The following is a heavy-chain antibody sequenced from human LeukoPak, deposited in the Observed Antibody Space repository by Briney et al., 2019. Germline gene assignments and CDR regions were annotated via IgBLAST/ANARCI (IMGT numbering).Heavy chain of an antibody. CDR2: ISYDGSNK. J-gene: IGHJ3*02. CDR1: GFTFSSYA. D-gene: IGHD2-2*01. V-gene: IGHV3-30*04. CDR3: ARDLVYCSSTSCPYGDAFDI. Sequence: PGGSLRLSCAASGFTFSSYAMYWVRQAPGKGLEWVAVISYDGSNKYYADSVKGRFTISRDNSKNTLYLQMNSLRAEDTAVYYCARDLVYCSSTSCPYGDAFDIWGQGTMVTVGS.